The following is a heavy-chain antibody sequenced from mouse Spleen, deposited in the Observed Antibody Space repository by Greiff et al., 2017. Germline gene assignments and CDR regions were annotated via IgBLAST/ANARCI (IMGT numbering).Heavy chain of an antibody. CDR2: IDPANGNT. CDR1: GFNITNTY. CDR3: AREGVYRYDVGAWFAY. V-gene: IGHV14-3*01. J-gene: IGHJ3*01. Sequence: VQLQQSVAELVRPGASVKLSCTASGFNITNTYMHWVKQRPEQGLEWIGRIDPANGNTKYAPKFQGKATITADTSSNTAYLQLSSLTSEDTASYYCAREGVYRYDVGAWFAYWGQGTLVTVSA. D-gene: IGHD2-14*01.